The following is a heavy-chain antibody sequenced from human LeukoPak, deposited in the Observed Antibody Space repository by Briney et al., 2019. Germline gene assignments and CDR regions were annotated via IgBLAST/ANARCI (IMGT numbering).Heavy chain of an antibody. J-gene: IGHJ5*02. CDR1: GFTFSSYG. CDR3: ARELERYNWFDP. CDR2: ISSSSSYI. D-gene: IGHD6-6*01. V-gene: IGHV3-21*01. Sequence: GGSLRLSCAASGFTFSSYGMSWVRQAPGKGLEWVSSISSSSSYIYYADSVKGRFTISRDNAKNSLYLQMNSLRAEDTAVYYCARELERYNWFDPWGQGTLVTVSS.